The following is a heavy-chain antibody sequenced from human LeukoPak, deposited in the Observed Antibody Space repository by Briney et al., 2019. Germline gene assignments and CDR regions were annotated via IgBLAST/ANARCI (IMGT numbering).Heavy chain of an antibody. J-gene: IGHJ5*02. CDR2: INTGGSTI. Sequence: GGSLRLSCAASGFTFSSYSMNWVRQAPGKGLEWVSYINTGGSTIYYADSVKGRFTVSRDNAKNSLYLQMNSLRVEDTALYYCARDLLFDPWGRGTLVTVSS. D-gene: IGHD3-10*01. CDR3: ARDLLFDP. CDR1: GFTFSSYS. V-gene: IGHV3-48*04.